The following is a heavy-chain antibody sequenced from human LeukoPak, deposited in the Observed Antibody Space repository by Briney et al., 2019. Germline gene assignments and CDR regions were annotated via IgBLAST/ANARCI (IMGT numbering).Heavy chain of an antibody. V-gene: IGHV4-34*01. CDR2: INHSGNS. J-gene: IGHJ3*02. Sequence: SETLSLTCAVYGGSFSDYYFTWIRQPPGKGLEWIGDINHSGNSSYNKSLKSRVTISVDTSKNQVSLELNSVTAADTAVYYCGMFAVIVGGGLDSWGQGTVVTVSS. CDR1: GGSFSDYY. CDR3: GMFAVIVGGGLDS. D-gene: IGHD1-26*01.